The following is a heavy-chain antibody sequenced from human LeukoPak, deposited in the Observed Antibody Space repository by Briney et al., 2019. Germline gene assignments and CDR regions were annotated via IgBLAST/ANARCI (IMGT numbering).Heavy chain of an antibody. Sequence: SVKASCKASGYTFTSYDINWVRQATGQGLEWMGGIIPIFGTANYAQKFQGRVTITADESTSTAYMELSSLRSEDTAVYYCARDILHYYDSSGYFPYYYYYGMDVWGQGTTVTVSS. CDR1: GYTFTSYD. V-gene: IGHV1-69*13. CDR3: ARDILHYYDSSGYFPYYYYYGMDV. CDR2: IIPIFGTA. D-gene: IGHD3-22*01. J-gene: IGHJ6*02.